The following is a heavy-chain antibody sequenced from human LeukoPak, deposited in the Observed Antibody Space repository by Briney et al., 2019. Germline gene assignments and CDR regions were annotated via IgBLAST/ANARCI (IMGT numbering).Heavy chain of an antibody. V-gene: IGHV4-34*01. CDR3: ARAHKYRIAAAVEYNWFDP. CDR2: INHSGST. Sequence: SETLSLTCAVYGGSFSGYYWNWIRQHPGKGLEWIGEINHSGSTNYNPSLKSRVTISVHTSKNQFSLRLSSVTAADTAVYYCARAHKYRIAAAVEYNWFDPWGQGTLVTVSS. CDR1: GGSFSGYY. D-gene: IGHD6-13*01. J-gene: IGHJ5*02.